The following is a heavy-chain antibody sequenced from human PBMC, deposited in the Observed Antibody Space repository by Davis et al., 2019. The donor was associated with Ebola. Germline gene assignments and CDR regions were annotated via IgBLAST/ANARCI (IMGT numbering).Heavy chain of an antibody. CDR3: AKLRSHDYTDSSDDFYLDL. CDR2: ISSDGSRE. Sequence: GESLNISCVSSGFTFTTSTMHWVRQAPGKGLEWVALISSDGSREYYADSVEGRFTISKDNSGNTLYLHMNALTAEDTALYYCAKLRSHDYTDSSDDFYLDLWGRGTLVTVSS. D-gene: IGHD3-16*01. J-gene: IGHJ2*01. V-gene: IGHV3-30*18. CDR1: GFTFTTST.